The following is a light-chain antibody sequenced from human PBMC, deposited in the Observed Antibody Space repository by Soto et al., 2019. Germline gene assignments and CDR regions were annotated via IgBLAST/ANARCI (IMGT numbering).Light chain of an antibody. CDR1: SSDVGGYNY. V-gene: IGLV2-8*01. CDR3: SSYAGSSNRV. CDR2: EVS. Sequence: QSALTQPPSASGSPGQSVTISCTGTSSDVGGYNYVSWYQQHPGKAPKLMISEVSKRPSGVPDRFSGSKSGNTASLTVSGLQAEDEADYYCSSYAGSSNRVFGGGTKLTVL. J-gene: IGLJ3*02.